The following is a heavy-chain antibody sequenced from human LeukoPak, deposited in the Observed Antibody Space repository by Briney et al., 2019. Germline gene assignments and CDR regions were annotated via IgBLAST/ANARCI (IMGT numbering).Heavy chain of an antibody. D-gene: IGHD2-2*01. CDR2: ISSSSSSI. CDR1: GFTFSTYS. Sequence: GESLKISCAASGFTFSTYSMNWVRQAPGKGLEWVSSISSSSSSIYYADSVKGRFTISRDNAKDSLHLQMNSLRAEDTAVYYCVRQYCSSTSCSVSDYWGQGTPVTVSS. J-gene: IGHJ4*02. V-gene: IGHV3-21*01. CDR3: VRQYCSSTSCSVSDY.